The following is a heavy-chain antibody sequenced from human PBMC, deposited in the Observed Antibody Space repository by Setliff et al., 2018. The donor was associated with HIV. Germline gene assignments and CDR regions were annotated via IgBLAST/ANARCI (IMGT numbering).Heavy chain of an antibody. D-gene: IGHD2-21*02. CDR1: GDSFSTGFHY. V-gene: IGHV4-39*01. CDR2: IYYEGST. CDR3: ARGEACGGDCHYAFEM. J-gene: IGHJ3*02. Sequence: SETLSLTCTVSGDSFSTGFHYWVWIRQPPGKGLEWVGSIYYEGSTYYNPSLKSRVTVSADTSRNQFSLRLSSVTAADTAVYYCARGEACGGDCHYAFEMWGQGTMVTVSS.